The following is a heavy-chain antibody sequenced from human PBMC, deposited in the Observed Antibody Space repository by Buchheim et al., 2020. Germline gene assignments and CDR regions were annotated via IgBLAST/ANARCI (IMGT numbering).Heavy chain of an antibody. CDR1: GFPFSDYW. CDR3: AFLGVVKRIVY. V-gene: IGHV3-74*01. Sequence: EVQLVESGGGLVQPGGSLRLSCAASGFPFSDYWMHWVRQAPGKGLVWVSRFSSDGSSTTYADSVTGRFTISRDNAKNTLFLQMNSLRAEDTAVYYCAFLGVVKRIVYWGQGTL. CDR2: FSSDGSST. D-gene: IGHD3-3*01. J-gene: IGHJ4*02.